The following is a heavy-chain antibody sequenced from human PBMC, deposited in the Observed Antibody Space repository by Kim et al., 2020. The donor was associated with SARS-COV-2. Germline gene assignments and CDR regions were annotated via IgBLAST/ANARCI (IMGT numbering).Heavy chain of an antibody. V-gene: IGHV7-4-1*02. CDR1: GYTFTSYA. J-gene: IGHJ4*02. CDR3: ARSPPELWFGEPTTNGYFDY. CDR2: INTNTGNP. D-gene: IGHD3-10*01. Sequence: ASVKVSCKASGYTFTSYAMNWVRQAPGQGLEWMGWINTNTGNPTYAQGFTGRFVFSLDTSVSTAYLQISSLKAEDTAVYYCARSPPELWFGEPTTNGYFDYWGQGTLVTVSS.